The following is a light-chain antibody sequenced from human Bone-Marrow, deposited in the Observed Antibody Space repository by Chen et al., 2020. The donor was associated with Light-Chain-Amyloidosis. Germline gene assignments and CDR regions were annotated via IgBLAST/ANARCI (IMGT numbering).Light chain of an antibody. J-gene: IGLJ2*01. Sequence: VQPPSVSVSPGQTARITCSGDDLPTKYAYWYQQKPGQAPVLVIHRDTERPSGISERFSGSSSGTTATLTISGVQAEDEADYHWQSADSSGTYEVIFGGGTKLTVL. V-gene: IGLV3-25*01. CDR3: QSADSSGTYEVI. CDR1: DLPTKY. CDR2: RDT.